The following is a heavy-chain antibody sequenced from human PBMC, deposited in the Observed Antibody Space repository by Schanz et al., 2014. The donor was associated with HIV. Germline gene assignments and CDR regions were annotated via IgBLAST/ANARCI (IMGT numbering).Heavy chain of an antibody. J-gene: IGHJ4*02. CDR2: IGHEGNDI. V-gene: IGHV3-33*01. D-gene: IGHD1-26*01. CDR1: GFDFGVYG. CDR3: ARDLNVGRHFDH. Sequence: QVQLVESGGGVVQPGGSLRLSCAASGFDFGVYGMHWVHQAPGKGPEWVAVIGHEGNDIHYVDSVAGRFSISRDNSKNTLYLQLGSLRTDDTAVYYCARDLNVGRHFDHWGQGTLVTVSS.